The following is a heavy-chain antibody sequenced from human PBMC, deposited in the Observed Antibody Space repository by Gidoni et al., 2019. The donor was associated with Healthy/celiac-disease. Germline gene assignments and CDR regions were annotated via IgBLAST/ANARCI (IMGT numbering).Heavy chain of an antibody. CDR3: ARALTGHYYGSGSYFYPLDY. CDR2: IKQDGSEK. Sequence: EVQLVESGGGLVQPGGSMRLSCAASGFTFSSYWMSWVRQAPGKGREWVANIKQDGSEKYYVDSVKGRFTISRDNAKNSLYLQMNSLRAEDTAVYYCARALTGHYYGSGSYFYPLDYWGQVTLVTVSS. J-gene: IGHJ4*02. V-gene: IGHV3-7*05. D-gene: IGHD3-10*01. CDR1: GFTFSSYW.